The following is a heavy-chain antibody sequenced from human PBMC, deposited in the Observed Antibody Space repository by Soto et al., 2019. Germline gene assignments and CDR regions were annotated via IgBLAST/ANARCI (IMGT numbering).Heavy chain of an antibody. D-gene: IGHD6-6*01. Sequence: GGSLRLSCAASGFTFSSYGVHWVRQAPGKGLEWVSAICGGGGSKYYADSVKGRFTISRDNSKNTLYLQMNSLRAEDTAVYYCARPRGYSSSSGYFDYWGQGTLVTVSS. V-gene: IGHV3-23*01. CDR2: ICGGGGSK. CDR1: GFTFSSYG. J-gene: IGHJ4*02. CDR3: ARPRGYSSSSGYFDY.